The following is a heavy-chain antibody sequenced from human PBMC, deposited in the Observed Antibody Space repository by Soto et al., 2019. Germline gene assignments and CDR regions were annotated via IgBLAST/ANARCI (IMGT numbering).Heavy chain of an antibody. CDR2: ISASGRDT. V-gene: IGHV3-23*01. D-gene: IGHD6-19*01. Sequence: GGSLRLSCAASGFTFSNYAMSWVRQAPGKGLEWVSGISASGRDTYYADSVKDRFTISRDNSKNTVFLQLNSLRADDTAIYYCAKGKSSGWYYFDYWGQGTPVTVSS. J-gene: IGHJ4*02. CDR3: AKGKSSGWYYFDY. CDR1: GFTFSNYA.